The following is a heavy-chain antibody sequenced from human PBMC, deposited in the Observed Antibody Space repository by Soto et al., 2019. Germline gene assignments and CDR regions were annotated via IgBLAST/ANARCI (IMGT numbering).Heavy chain of an antibody. D-gene: IGHD3-22*01. CDR2: ISGSGGST. CDR3: AKAIGGYYYVGVDP. CDR1: GFTFSSYA. Sequence: GGSLRLSCAASGFTFSSYAMSWVRQAPGKGLEWVSAISGSGGSTYYADSVKGRFTISRDNSKNTLYLQMNSLRAEDTAVYYCAKAIGGYYYVGVDPWGQGTLVTVSS. J-gene: IGHJ5*02. V-gene: IGHV3-23*01.